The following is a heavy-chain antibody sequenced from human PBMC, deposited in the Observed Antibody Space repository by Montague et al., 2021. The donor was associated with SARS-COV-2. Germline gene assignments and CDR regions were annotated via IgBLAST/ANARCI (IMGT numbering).Heavy chain of an antibody. CDR1: GGSIDSFY. J-gene: IGHJ6*02. D-gene: IGHD3-22*01. Sequence: SETLSLTCTVSGGSIDSFYWGWIRRPPGKGLEWIARIFHGGRTXXXPSXXXRVSMSVDTSKNQVSLRLSSLTAADTAVYYYARGGYYDNTGYYSDYYYNMDDWGRGTTVTASS. V-gene: IGHV4-59*01. CDR2: IFHGGRT. CDR3: ARGGYYDNTGYYSDYYYNMDD.